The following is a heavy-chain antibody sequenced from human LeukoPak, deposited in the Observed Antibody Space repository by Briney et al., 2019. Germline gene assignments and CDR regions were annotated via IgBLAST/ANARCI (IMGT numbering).Heavy chain of an antibody. Sequence: PGRSLRLSCASSVFTFSSYAMHWVPHAPGEGLECGTALSYEGSNENYADSVRGRFTVSRDNSQNTMYRHMNNLRAEDTAILYCGRDGAGPFGVTGNRGTSDYWGQGTLVTVSS. CDR2: LSYEGSNE. V-gene: IGHV3-30*14. CDR3: GRDGAGPFGVTGNRGTSDY. D-gene: IGHD1-20*01. J-gene: IGHJ4*02. CDR1: VFTFSSYA.